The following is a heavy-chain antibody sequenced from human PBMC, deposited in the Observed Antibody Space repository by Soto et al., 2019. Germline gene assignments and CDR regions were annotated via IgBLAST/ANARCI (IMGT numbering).Heavy chain of an antibody. CDR1: GGSFSASY. CDR2: IHHSGST. Sequence: SETLSLTCAVYGGSFSASYWSWIRQPPGKGLEWIGEIHHSGSTNYSPSLKSRVTISADTSKNQFSLELSSVTAADTAVYYCASYGSGSYYNGYYFDYWGQGTLVTVS. CDR3: ASYGSGSYYNGYYFDY. V-gene: IGHV4-34*01. D-gene: IGHD3-10*01. J-gene: IGHJ4*02.